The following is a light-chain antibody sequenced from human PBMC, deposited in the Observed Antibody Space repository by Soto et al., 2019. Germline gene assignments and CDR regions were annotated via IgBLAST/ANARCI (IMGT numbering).Light chain of an antibody. Sequence: QSALTQPASVSGSPGQSITISCTGTSSDVGGYNYVSWYQQHPGKAPKLMIYDVSNRPSRVSNRFSGSKSGNTASLTLSWLQAEDEADYHCSSYTSSSTVVFGGGTKVTVL. CDR3: SSYTSSSTVV. J-gene: IGLJ2*01. CDR2: DVS. CDR1: SSDVGGYNY. V-gene: IGLV2-14*01.